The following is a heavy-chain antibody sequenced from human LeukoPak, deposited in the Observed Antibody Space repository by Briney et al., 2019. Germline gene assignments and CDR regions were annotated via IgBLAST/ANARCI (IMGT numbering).Heavy chain of an antibody. Sequence: GGSLRLSCVASGFTFSSYWMSWVRQAPGKGPEWVANIKQDGSEKYNVDSVKGRFTISRDNAKNSLYLQMNSLRAEDTAVYYCARDPSGGAFDIWGQGTMVTVSS. CDR3: ARDPSGGAFDI. CDR2: IKQDGSEK. CDR1: GFTFSSYW. V-gene: IGHV3-7*01. D-gene: IGHD3-10*01. J-gene: IGHJ3*02.